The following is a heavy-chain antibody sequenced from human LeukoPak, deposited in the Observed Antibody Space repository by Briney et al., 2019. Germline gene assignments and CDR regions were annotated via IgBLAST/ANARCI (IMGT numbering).Heavy chain of an antibody. V-gene: IGHV1-46*01. D-gene: IGHD6-13*01. CDR1: GYRFTNYY. CDR3: ARDPRRRGSSHNWFDP. J-gene: IGHJ5*02. CDR2: INPSGGST. Sequence: VASVKVSCKASGYRFTNYYIHWVRQAPGQGLEWMGIINPSGGSTSYAQKFQGRVTMTRDTSTSTVYMELSSLRSEDTAVYYCARDPRRRGSSHNWFDPWGQGTLVTVSS.